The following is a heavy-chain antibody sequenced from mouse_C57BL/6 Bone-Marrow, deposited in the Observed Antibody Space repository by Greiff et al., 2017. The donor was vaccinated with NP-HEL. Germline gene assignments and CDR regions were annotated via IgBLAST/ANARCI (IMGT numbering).Heavy chain of an antibody. CDR2: INYDGSST. CDR3: ARRAAYYSNYDY. D-gene: IGHD2-5*01. V-gene: IGHV5-16*01. J-gene: IGHJ2*01. Sequence: DVMLVESEGGLVQPGSSMKLSCTASGFTFSDYYMAWVRQVPEKGLEWVANINYDGSSTYYLDSLKSRFIISRDNAKNILYLQMSSLKSEDTATYYCARRAAYYSNYDYWGQGTTLTVSS. CDR1: GFTFSDYY.